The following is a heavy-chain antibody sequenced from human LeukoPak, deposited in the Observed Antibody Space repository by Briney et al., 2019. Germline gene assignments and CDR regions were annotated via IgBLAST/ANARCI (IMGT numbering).Heavy chain of an antibody. D-gene: IGHD3-22*01. CDR1: GFTVSSNY. V-gene: IGHV3-66*01. CDR2: IYSGGST. CDR3: ARFVNYYDSSGYPDY. Sequence: GGSLRLSCAASGFTVSSNYMSWVRQAPGKGLEWVSVIYSGGSTYYADSVKGRFTISRDNSKNTLYLQMNSLRAEDTAVYYCARFVNYYDSSGYPDYWGQGTLVTVSS. J-gene: IGHJ4*02.